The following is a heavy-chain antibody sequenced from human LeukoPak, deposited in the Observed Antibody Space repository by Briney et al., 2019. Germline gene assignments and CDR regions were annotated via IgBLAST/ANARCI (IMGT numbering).Heavy chain of an antibody. D-gene: IGHD6-13*01. V-gene: IGHV3-23*01. Sequence: PGGSLRLSCAASGFTFSSYAKSWVRQAPGKGLEWTSAITGSGGSTYYADSVKCRFTISRDNSKNTLYLQMDSLRAEDTALYYCAKGSSSPRPYYFDYWGQGTLVTVSS. CDR1: GFTFSSYA. CDR2: ITGSGGST. J-gene: IGHJ4*02. CDR3: AKGSSSPRPYYFDY.